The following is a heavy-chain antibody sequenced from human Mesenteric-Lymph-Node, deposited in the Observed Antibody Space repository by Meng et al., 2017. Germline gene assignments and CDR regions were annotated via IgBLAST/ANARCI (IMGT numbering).Heavy chain of an antibody. CDR1: GGSFSGYY. CDR2: INHSGST. Sequence: SETLSLTCAVYGGSFSGYYWSWIRQPPGKGLEWIGEINHSGSTNYNPSLKSRVTISVDTSKNQFSLKLSSVTAADTAVYYCARFRGGSDWPSYYYFGMDVWGQGTTVTVSS. J-gene: IGHJ6*02. D-gene: IGHD6-19*01. CDR3: ARFRGGSDWPSYYYFGMDV. V-gene: IGHV4-34*01.